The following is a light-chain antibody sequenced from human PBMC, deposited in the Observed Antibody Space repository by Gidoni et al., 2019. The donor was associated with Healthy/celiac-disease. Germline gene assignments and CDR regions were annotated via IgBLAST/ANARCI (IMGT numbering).Light chain of an antibody. CDR1: QSLLHSNGYNY. V-gene: IGKV2-28*01. J-gene: IGKJ4*01. Sequence: DIVMTQSPLSLPVTPGEPASIPCRSSQSLLHSNGYNYLDWYLQKPGQSPQLLIYLGSNRASGVPDRFSGSGSGTDFTLKISRVEAEDVGVYYCMQALQTPLTFXXXTKVEIK. CDR3: MQALQTPLT. CDR2: LGS.